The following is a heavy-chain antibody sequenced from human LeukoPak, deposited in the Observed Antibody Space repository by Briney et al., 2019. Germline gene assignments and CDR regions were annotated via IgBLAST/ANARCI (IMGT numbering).Heavy chain of an antibody. J-gene: IGHJ4*02. Sequence: SETLSLTCTVSGGSFSGYYWSWIRQPPGKGLEWIGEINHSGSTNYNPSLKSRVTISVDTSKNQFSLKLSSVTAADTAVYYCASSSGYWGQGTLVTVSS. CDR2: INHSGST. D-gene: IGHD6-6*01. CDR3: ASSSGY. V-gene: IGHV4-34*01. CDR1: GGSFSGYY.